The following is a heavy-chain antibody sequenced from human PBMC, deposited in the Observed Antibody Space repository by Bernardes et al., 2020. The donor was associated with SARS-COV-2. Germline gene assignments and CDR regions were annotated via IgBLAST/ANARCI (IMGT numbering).Heavy chain of an antibody. CDR1: GGSISGTPYY. Sequence: SETLSLTCTVSGGSISGTPYYWAWLLQAPGKGLEWIGSINYSGNTYYNPSLKSRVTISVELSKTQFSLKVNSVTAADTAVYYCARDGGDSHGADFYYYGMDVRGQGTTVTVSS. CDR3: ARDGGDSHGADFYYYGMDV. J-gene: IGHJ6*02. CDR2: INYSGNT. D-gene: IGHD2-21*02. V-gene: IGHV4-39*02.